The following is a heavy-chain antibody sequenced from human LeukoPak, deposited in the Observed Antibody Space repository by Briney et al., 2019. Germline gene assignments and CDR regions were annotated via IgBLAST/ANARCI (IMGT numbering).Heavy chain of an antibody. Sequence: NSSETLSLTCTVSGGSISSSSFYWGWIRQPPGEGLEWIGSINYSGSTYYNPSLKSRVTISVDTSKNQFSLKLSSVTAADTAVYYCARGYGSGNNWFDPWGQGTLVTVSS. J-gene: IGHJ5*02. CDR2: INYSGST. D-gene: IGHD3-10*01. CDR1: GGSISSSSFY. CDR3: ARGYGSGNNWFDP. V-gene: IGHV4-39*01.